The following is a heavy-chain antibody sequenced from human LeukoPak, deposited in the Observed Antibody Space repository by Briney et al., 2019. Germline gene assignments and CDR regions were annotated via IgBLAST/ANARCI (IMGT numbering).Heavy chain of an antibody. CDR1: GYTFTCYY. J-gene: IGHJ5*02. CDR2: INPNSGGT. CDR3: ARGVPRYNWNRNWFDP. V-gene: IGHV1-2*02. Sequence: ASVKVSCKASGYTFTCYYMYWVRQAPGQGLEWMGWINPNSGGTNYAQKFQGRVTMTRDTSISTAYMELSRLRSDDTAVYYCARGVPRYNWNRNWFDPWGQGTLVTVSS. D-gene: IGHD1-20*01.